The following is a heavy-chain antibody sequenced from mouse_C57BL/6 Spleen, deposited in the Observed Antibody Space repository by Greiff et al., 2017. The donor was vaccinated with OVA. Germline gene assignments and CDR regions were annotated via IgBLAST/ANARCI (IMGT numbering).Heavy chain of an antibody. V-gene: IGHV5-4*01. D-gene: IGHD6-2*01. J-gene: IGHJ2*01. CDR1: GFTFSSYA. Sequence: DVQLVESGGGLVKPGGSLKLSCAASGFTFSSYAMSWVRQTPEKRLAWVATISDGGSYTYYPDNVKGRFTISRDNAKNNLYLQMSHLKSEDTAMYYCARDRVYYFDYWGQGTTLTVSS. CDR2: ISDGGSYT. CDR3: ARDRVYYFDY.